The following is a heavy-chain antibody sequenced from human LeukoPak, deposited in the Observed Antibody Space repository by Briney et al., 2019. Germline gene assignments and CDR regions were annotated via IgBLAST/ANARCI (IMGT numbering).Heavy chain of an antibody. D-gene: IGHD3-3*01. CDR3: ATAGGAGVVIADYYMDV. CDR2: ISYDGSNK. CDR1: GFTFSSYA. Sequence: PGGSLRLSCAASGFTFSSYAMHWVRQAPGKGLEWVAVISYDGSNKYSADSVKGRFTISRDNSKNTLYLQMNSLRAEDTAVYYCATAGGAGVVIADYYMDVWGKGSTVTVSS. V-gene: IGHV3-30-3*01. J-gene: IGHJ6*03.